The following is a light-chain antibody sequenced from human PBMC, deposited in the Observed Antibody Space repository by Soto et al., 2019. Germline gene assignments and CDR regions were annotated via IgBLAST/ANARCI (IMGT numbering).Light chain of an antibody. V-gene: IGKV3-11*01. CDR1: QSVTFY. CDR2: DTS. Sequence: EIVLTQSPATLSLSPGQRATLSCRASQSVTFYLAWYQQKPGQAPRLLIYDTSNRATGIPARFSGSRSGTEFALTIGSLEPGDFAVYYCQQRGTWPPTFGQGTKLEIK. CDR3: QQRGTWPPT. J-gene: IGKJ2*01.